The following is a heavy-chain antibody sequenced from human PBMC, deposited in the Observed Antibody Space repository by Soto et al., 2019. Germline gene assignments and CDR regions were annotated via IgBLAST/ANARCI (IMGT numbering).Heavy chain of an antibody. Sequence: QVQLVQSVAEVKKPGASVKVSCKASGYTFTSYDINWVRQATGQGLEWMGWMNPNSGNTGYAQKFQGRVTMTRKTSRSTAYMELSSLRSDDTAVYFCARSTRYYDIDYWGQGALVTVSS. CDR1: GYTFTSYD. D-gene: IGHD1-26*01. J-gene: IGHJ4*02. CDR2: MNPNSGNT. CDR3: ARSTRYYDIDY. V-gene: IGHV1-8*01.